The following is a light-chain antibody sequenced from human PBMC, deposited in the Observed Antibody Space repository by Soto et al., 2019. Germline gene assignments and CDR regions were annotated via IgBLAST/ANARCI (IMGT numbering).Light chain of an antibody. CDR3: QQSYSSPST. CDR2: AAS. J-gene: IGKJ1*01. V-gene: IGKV1-39*01. Sequence: DIQMTQSPSSLSASVGDRVTITCRASQSISSYLNWYQQKPGKAPKLLIYAASSLESGVPSRFSGSGSGTDFTLTVSSLQSEDFATYYCQQSYSSPSTFGQGTKVQIK. CDR1: QSISSY.